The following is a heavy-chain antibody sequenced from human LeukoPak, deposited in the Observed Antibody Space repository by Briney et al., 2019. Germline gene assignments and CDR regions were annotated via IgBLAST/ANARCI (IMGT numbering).Heavy chain of an antibody. CDR1: GFTFSSHW. Sequence: GGSLRLSCAASGFTFSSHWMSWVRQAPGKGLEWVANIKQDGSEKYYVDSVKGRFTISRDNAKNSLYLQMNSLRAEDTAVYYCARDQVYSSGWYYWFDPWGQGTLVTVSS. D-gene: IGHD6-19*01. CDR3: ARDQVYSSGWYYWFDP. CDR2: IKQDGSEK. V-gene: IGHV3-7*01. J-gene: IGHJ5*02.